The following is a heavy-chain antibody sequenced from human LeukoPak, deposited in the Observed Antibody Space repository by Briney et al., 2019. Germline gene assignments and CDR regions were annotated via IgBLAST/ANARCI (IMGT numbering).Heavy chain of an antibody. CDR3: TRREQQPAFHY. CDR1: GYTFTSYA. CDR2: INAGNGNT. J-gene: IGHJ4*02. D-gene: IGHD6-13*01. V-gene: IGHV1-3*01. Sequence: ASVKVSCKASGYTFTSYAMHWVRQAPGQRLEWMGWINAGNGNTKYSQKFQGRVTFTRDASASTTYMELSSLRFEDTAVYYCTRREQQPAFHYWGQGTLVTVSS.